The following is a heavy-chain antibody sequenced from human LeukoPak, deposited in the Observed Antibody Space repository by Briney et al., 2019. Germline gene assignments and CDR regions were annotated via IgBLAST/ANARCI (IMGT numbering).Heavy chain of an antibody. CDR3: VKGVVGAGTLDY. CDR2: ISFDESDI. V-gene: IGHV3-30*18. CDR1: RFTFSSYG. J-gene: IGHJ4*02. D-gene: IGHD2-8*01. Sequence: GGSLRLSCAASRFTFSSYGMHWVRQAPGKGLEWVAVISFDESDIQYAESVKGRFTIPRDNSKNTLYLQMNSLRAEDTAVYDCVKGVVGAGTLDYWGQGTLVSVSS.